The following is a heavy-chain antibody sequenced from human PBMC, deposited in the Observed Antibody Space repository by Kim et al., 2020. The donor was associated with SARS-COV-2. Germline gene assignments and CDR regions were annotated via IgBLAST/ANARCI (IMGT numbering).Heavy chain of an antibody. Sequence: ASVKVSCKASGYTFTSYAMNWVRQAPGQGLEWMGWINTNTGNPTYAQGFTGRFVFSLDTSVSTAYLQISSLKAEDTAVYYCARDPLPLDRGISDLFGYWGQGTLVTVSS. V-gene: IGHV7-4-1*02. D-gene: IGHD3-3*02. CDR3: ARDPLPLDRGISDLFGY. J-gene: IGHJ4*02. CDR1: GYTFTSYA. CDR2: INTNTGNP.